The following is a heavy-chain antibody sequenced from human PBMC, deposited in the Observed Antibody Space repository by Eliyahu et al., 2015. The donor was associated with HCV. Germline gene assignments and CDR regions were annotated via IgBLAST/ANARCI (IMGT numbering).Heavy chain of an antibody. D-gene: IGHD3-16*01. CDR3: ARGGGFHRFDP. V-gene: IGHV4-59*01. J-gene: IGHJ5*02. CDR1: GGSISSYY. Sequence: QVQLQVSGPGLVKPSETLSLTCTVSGGSISSYYWSWIRQPPGKGLEWIGYIYYSGSTNYNPSLKSRVTISVDTFQNPFPPKLSPVTAADTAVYYCARGGGFHRFDPWGQGTLVTVSS. CDR2: IYYSGST.